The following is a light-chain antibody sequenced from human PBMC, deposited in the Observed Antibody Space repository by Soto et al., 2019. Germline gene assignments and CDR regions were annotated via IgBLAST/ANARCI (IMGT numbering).Light chain of an antibody. CDR3: LTRDKSLTAYV. CDR2: DDF. CDR1: SSDIGNNL. V-gene: IGLV1-51*01. Sequence: QSVLTQPPSVSAAPGQTVTISCSGSSSDIGNNLVSWYQQFPGSAPRLLIYDDFKRPSGIPDRFSGSKSGTSATLGITGLQTGDEADYYCLTRDKSLTAYVFGTGTKLTVL. J-gene: IGLJ1*01.